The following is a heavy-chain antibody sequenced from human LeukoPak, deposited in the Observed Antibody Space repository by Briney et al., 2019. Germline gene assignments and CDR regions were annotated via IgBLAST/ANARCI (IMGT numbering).Heavy chain of an antibody. CDR1: GDSVSSNSAT. D-gene: IGHD5-12*01. V-gene: IGHV6-1*01. CDR3: ARDTGAAISTFDI. CDR2: TYYRSKWFY. Sequence: SQTLSLTCAISGDSVSSNSATWNWLRQSPSRGLEWQGRTYYRSKWFYDYAVSVKSRITVNPDTSKNQFSLQLNSVTPEDTAVYYCARDTGAAISTFDIWGQGTMVTVSS. J-gene: IGHJ3*02.